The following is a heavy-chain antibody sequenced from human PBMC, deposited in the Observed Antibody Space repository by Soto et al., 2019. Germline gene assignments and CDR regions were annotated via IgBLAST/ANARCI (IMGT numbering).Heavy chain of an antibody. Sequence: PETLSLTCAASGGTFSGYARSWIRQPPEKGLEWIGEINHSGTSKYNPSLKSRVTISIDTSKNQFSLKLNSVAAADTAVYFCALTLVRGVVPREFDLWGPGSLVT. CDR3: ALTLVRGVVPREFDL. V-gene: IGHV4-34*08. CDR2: INHSGTS. J-gene: IGHJ4*02. CDR1: GGTFSGYA. D-gene: IGHD3-10*01.